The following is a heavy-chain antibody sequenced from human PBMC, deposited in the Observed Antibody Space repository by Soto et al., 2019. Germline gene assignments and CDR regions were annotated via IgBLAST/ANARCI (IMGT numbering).Heavy chain of an antibody. D-gene: IGHD1-20*01. CDR1: GFTFYNYA. J-gene: IGHJ4*02. V-gene: IGHV3-23*01. Sequence: EVQLLESGGDLVQPGGSLRLSCAASGFTFYNYAMTWVRLAPGKGLEWVSTVSGSGSNTYYADSMKGRFAISRDNSKDTLYLQMSSLRVEDTAVYYCAKSPRGYDWNFDCWGQGALVTVSS. CDR3: AKSPRGYDWNFDC. CDR2: VSGSGSNT.